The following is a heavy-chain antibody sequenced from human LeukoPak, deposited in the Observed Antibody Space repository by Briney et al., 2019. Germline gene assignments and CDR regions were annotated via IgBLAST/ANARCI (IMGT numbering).Heavy chain of an antibody. CDR3: ARDEESRRDAFDI. V-gene: IGHV1-2*02. Sequence: ASVKVSCKASGYTFTGYYMHWVPQAPGQGLEWIGWINPNSGSTNYAQKFQGRVTMTRDTSISTAYMELSRLRSGDTSVYYCARDEESRRDAFDIWGQGTMVTVSS. CDR2: INPNSGST. CDR1: GYTFTGYY. J-gene: IGHJ3*02.